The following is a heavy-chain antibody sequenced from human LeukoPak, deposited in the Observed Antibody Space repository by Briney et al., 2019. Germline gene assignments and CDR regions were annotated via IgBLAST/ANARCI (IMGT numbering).Heavy chain of an antibody. V-gene: IGHV3-66*02. CDR1: GFTVSSNY. CDR2: IYVGGNS. CDR3: ARGRIAARPRGGFDY. Sequence: GGSLRLSCAASGFTVSSNYMTWVRQAPGKGLEWVSVIYVGGNSYYADSVKGRFIISRDNSQNTVYLQMNSLRAEDTAVYYCARGRIAARPRGGFDYWGQGTLVTVSS. D-gene: IGHD6-6*01. J-gene: IGHJ4*02.